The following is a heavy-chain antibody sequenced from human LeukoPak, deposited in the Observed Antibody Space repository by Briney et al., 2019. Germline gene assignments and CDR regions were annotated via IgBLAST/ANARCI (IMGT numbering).Heavy chain of an antibody. D-gene: IGHD1-1*01. CDR3: ARDPLHRTGTTFDY. CDR1: GYTFTSYG. V-gene: IGHV1-18*01. Sequence: GASVKVSCKASGYTFTSYGISWVRQAPGQGLEWMGWISAYNGNTNYAQKLQGRVTMTTDTSTSTAYMEPRSLRSDDTAVYYCARDPLHRTGTTFDYWGQGTLVTVSS. J-gene: IGHJ4*02. CDR2: ISAYNGNT.